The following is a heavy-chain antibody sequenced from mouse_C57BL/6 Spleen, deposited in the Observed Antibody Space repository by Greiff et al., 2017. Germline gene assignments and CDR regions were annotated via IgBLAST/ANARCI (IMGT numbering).Heavy chain of an antibody. D-gene: IGHD3-3*01. Sequence: DVKLVESEGGLVQPGSSMKLSCTASGFTFSDYYMAWVRQVPEKGLEWVANINYDGSSTYYLDSLKSRFIISRDNAKNILYLQMSSLKSEDTATYYCARAGGHYGYFDVWGTGTTVTVSS. CDR2: INYDGSST. V-gene: IGHV5-16*01. CDR3: ARAGGHYGYFDV. J-gene: IGHJ1*03. CDR1: GFTFSDYY.